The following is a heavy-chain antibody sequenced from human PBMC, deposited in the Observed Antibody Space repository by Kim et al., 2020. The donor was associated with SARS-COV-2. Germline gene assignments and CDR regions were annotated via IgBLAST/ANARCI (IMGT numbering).Heavy chain of an antibody. Sequence: GGSLRLSCAASGFIVSSNYMSWVRQAPGKGLEWVSLIYSGGSTYYAETVKGRFTISRDNSKNTVYLQMNSLRAEDTAVYYCASGKDNSGYYYYFDYWGQG. D-gene: IGHD3-22*01. J-gene: IGHJ4*02. V-gene: IGHV3-66*01. CDR2: IYSGGST. CDR1: GFIVSSNY. CDR3: ASGKDNSGYYYYFDY.